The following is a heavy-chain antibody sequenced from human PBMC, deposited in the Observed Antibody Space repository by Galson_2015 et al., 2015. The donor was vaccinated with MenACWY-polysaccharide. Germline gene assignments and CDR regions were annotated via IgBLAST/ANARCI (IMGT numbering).Heavy chain of an antibody. V-gene: IGHV6-1*01. CDR1: GDSVSGNSVA. Sequence: CAISGDSVSGNSVAWNWIRQSPSRGLEWLGRTYFRSKWYSDYAESVKSRISINADTSKNQFPLQLNSVTPEDTAVYYCARGLAVTGYYFDYWGQGTLVTVSS. D-gene: IGHD6-19*01. J-gene: IGHJ4*02. CDR2: TYFRSKWYS. CDR3: ARGLAVTGYYFDY.